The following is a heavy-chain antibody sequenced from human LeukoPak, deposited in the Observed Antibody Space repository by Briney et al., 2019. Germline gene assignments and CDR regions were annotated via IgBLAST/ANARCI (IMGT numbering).Heavy chain of an antibody. Sequence: GGSLRLSCAASGFTFSSYSMNWVRQAPGKGLEWVSYISSSSSTIYYADSVKGRFTISRDNAKNSLYLQMNSLRAEDTAVYYCVRAWVDTAIYSYYMNVGGRGPTV. J-gene: IGHJ6*03. V-gene: IGHV3-48*01. CDR2: ISSSSSTI. D-gene: IGHD5-18*01. CDR1: GFTFSSYS. CDR3: VRAWVDTAIYSYYMNV.